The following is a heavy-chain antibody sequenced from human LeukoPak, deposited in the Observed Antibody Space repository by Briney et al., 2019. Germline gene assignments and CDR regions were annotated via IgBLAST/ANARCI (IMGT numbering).Heavy chain of an antibody. Sequence: PGGSLRLSCAASGNYWMHWVRQAPGKGLAWVSHINSDGSWTSYADSVKGRFTISKDNAKNTVYLQMKSLRAEDMAVYYCVSFYETYWGRGTLVTVSS. J-gene: IGHJ4*02. CDR2: INSDGSWT. CDR1: GNYW. D-gene: IGHD2/OR15-2a*01. V-gene: IGHV3-74*01. CDR3: VSFYETY.